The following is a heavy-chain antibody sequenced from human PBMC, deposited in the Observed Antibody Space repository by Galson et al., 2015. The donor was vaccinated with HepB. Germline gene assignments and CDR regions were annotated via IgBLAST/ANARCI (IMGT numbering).Heavy chain of an antibody. J-gene: IGHJ4*02. D-gene: IGHD5-12*01. Sequence: SETLSLTCSVSRGSVNNYYWSWIRQSPGNRPEWIGYIYYNGDTTYNPSLGYRFGMSVETSINQVSLWLTSVTAADTAVYYCARHPGRGSVGYAFDLWGQGTLVTVSA. V-gene: IGHV4-59*08. CDR3: ARHPGRGSVGYAFDL. CDR1: RGSVNNYY. CDR2: IYYNGDT.